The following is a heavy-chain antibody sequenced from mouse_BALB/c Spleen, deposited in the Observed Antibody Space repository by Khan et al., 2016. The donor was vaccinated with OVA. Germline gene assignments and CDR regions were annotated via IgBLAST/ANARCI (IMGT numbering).Heavy chain of an antibody. J-gene: IGHJ2*01. CDR3: ARFGGSRAFDY. CDR2: IHYSGIT. V-gene: IGHV3-1*02. Sequence: EVQLQESGPDLVKPSQSLSLTCTVTGSSITRGYSWHWIRQFPGNKLEWMGYIHYSGITNYNPSLKSRISITRDTSKNQFFLQLNSATAGDPATYDYARFGGSRAFDYWGQGTTLTVSA. D-gene: IGHD1-1*01. CDR1: GSSITRGYS.